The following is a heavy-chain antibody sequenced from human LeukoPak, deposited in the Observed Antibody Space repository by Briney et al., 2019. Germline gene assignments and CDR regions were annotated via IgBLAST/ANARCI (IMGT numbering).Heavy chain of an antibody. D-gene: IGHD6-19*01. Sequence: ASVKVSCKASGYTFTSYGISWVRQAPGQGLEWMGWISAYNGNTNYAQKLQGRVTMTTDTSTSTANMELRSLRSDDTAVYYCARDSSGWYRGNWFDPLGPGNPGHRLL. CDR3: ARDSSGWYRGNWFDP. CDR2: ISAYNGNT. CDR1: GYTFTSYG. J-gene: IGHJ5*02. V-gene: IGHV1-18*01.